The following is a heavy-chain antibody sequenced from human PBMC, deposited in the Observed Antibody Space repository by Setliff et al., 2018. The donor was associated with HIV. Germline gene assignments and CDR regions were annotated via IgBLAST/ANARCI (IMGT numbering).Heavy chain of an antibody. CDR2: LNNDGGST. V-gene: IGHV3-74*01. Sequence: GGSLRLSCAASGFTFSSYWMHWVRQAPGKGLVWVSRLNNDGGSTDYADSVKGRFTISRDNAKNSLYLQMNSLRAEGTAVYYCARDPRYCTNGVCYRYFDYWGQGTLVTVSS. CDR1: GFTFSSYW. D-gene: IGHD2-8*01. CDR3: ARDPRYCTNGVCYRYFDY. J-gene: IGHJ4*02.